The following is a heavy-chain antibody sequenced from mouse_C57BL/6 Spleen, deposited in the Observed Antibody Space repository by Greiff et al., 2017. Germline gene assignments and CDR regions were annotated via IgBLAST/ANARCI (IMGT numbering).Heavy chain of an antibody. J-gene: IGHJ4*01. D-gene: IGHD4-1*01. CDR3: ARHEEGGTGTFYYAMDY. Sequence: QVQLQQSGAELVKPGASVKLSCKASGYTFTEYTIHWVKQRSGQGLEWIGWFYPGSGSIKYNEKFKDKATLTADKSSSTVYMELSRLTSEDSAVYFCARHEEGGTGTFYYAMDYWGQGTSVTVSS. V-gene: IGHV1-62-2*01. CDR2: FYPGSGSI. CDR1: GYTFTEYT.